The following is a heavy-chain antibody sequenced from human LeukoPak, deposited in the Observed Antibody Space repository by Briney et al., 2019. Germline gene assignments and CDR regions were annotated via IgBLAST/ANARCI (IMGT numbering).Heavy chain of an antibody. Sequence: GRSLRLSCAASGFTFDDYAMHWVRQAPGKGLEWVSLISGDGGSTYYADSVKGRFTISRDNSKNSLYLQMNSLRTEDTALYYCANFPYKTHDRPGIIVDYWGQGTLVTVSS. D-gene: IGHD3-10*01. J-gene: IGHJ4*02. CDR3: ANFPYKTHDRPGIIVDY. CDR1: GFTFDDYA. V-gene: IGHV3-43*02. CDR2: ISGDGGST.